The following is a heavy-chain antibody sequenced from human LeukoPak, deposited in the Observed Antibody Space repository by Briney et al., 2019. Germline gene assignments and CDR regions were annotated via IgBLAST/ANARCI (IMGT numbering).Heavy chain of an antibody. Sequence: KPSETLSLTCTVSGGSISSYYWSWIRQPPGKGLEWIGYIYYSGSTNYNPSLKSRVTTSVDTSKNQFSLKLSSVTAADTAVYYCARAPRAMVRGVIISHGMDVWGQGTTVTVSS. CDR1: GGSISSYY. CDR2: IYYSGST. D-gene: IGHD3-10*01. J-gene: IGHJ6*02. CDR3: ARAPRAMVRGVIISHGMDV. V-gene: IGHV4-59*01.